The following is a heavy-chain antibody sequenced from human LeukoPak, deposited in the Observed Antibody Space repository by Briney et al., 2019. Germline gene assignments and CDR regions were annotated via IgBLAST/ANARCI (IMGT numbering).Heavy chain of an antibody. Sequence: ASVKVSCKASGYTFTGYYMHWVRQAPGQGLEWMGWINPNSGGTNYAQKFQGRVTMTRDTSISTAYMELSRLRSDDTAVYYCARAPNYVWGSYRSVSNFIDYWGQGTLATVSS. D-gene: IGHD3-16*02. J-gene: IGHJ4*02. CDR2: INPNSGGT. CDR3: ARAPNYVWGSYRSVSNFIDY. V-gene: IGHV1-2*02. CDR1: GYTFTGYY.